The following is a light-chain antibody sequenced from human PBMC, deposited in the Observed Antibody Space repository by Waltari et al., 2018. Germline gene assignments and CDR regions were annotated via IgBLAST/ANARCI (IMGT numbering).Light chain of an antibody. J-gene: IGKJ2*03. V-gene: IGKV3-15*01. CDR2: DAS. CDR3: QQYNDWYS. CDR1: QSVRSN. Sequence: EKVRTKSPANLSGSPGEVGTRHCRASQSVRSNVAWYQHRPGQAPRLLIYDASTRASGIPARFSGSWSGTEFTLTISGLQSEDCALYYCQQYNDWYSFGQGTKLEIK.